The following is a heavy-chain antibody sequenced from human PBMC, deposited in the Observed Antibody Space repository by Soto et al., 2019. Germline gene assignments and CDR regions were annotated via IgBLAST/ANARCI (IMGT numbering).Heavy chain of an antibody. J-gene: IGHJ6*02. CDR1: GIPVSSNY. V-gene: IGHV3-53*04. D-gene: IGHD3-10*01. CDR2: LHSGGDT. CDR3: ARDGPYYYASRMDV. Sequence: EVQLVESGGGLVQPGGSLRLSCVASGIPVSSNYMTWVRQAPGKGLEWVSVLHSGGDTYYANSVKGRFTISRHDSTNKLYLQMNSLTPEYTAVYYCARDGPYYYASRMDVWGQGTTVTVSS.